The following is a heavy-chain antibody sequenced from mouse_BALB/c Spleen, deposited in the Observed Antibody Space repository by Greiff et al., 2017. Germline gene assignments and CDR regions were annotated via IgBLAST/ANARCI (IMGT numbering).Heavy chain of an antibody. V-gene: IGHV5-4*02. CDR3: AREAYYGNYYAMDY. J-gene: IGHJ4*01. CDR2: ISDGGSYT. Sequence: DVHLVESGGGLVKPGGSLKLSCAASGFTFSDYYMYWVRQTPEKRLEWVATISDGGSYTYYPDSVKGRFTISRDNAKNNLYLQMSSLKSEDTAMYYCAREAYYGNYYAMDYWGQGTSVTVSS. CDR1: GFTFSDYY. D-gene: IGHD2-10*01.